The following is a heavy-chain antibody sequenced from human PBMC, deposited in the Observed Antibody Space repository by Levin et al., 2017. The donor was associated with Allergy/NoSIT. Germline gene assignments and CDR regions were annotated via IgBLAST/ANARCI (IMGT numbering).Heavy chain of an antibody. CDR1: GFRISSYA. Sequence: PGGSLRLSCAASGFRISSYAMNWVRQAPGKGLEWVSVISGGGGTTYYAGSVEGRFTISRDISKNTLYLQMDSLRAEDTAVYYCARDLRLLWLSSDYWGQGTLVTVSS. J-gene: IGHJ4*02. D-gene: IGHD5-18*01. V-gene: IGHV3-23*01. CDR3: ARDLRLLWLSSDY. CDR2: ISGGGGTT.